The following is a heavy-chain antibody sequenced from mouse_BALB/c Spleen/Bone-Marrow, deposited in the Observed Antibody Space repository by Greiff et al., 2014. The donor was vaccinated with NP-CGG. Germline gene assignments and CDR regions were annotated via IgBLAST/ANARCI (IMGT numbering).Heavy chain of an antibody. D-gene: IGHD1-1*01. CDR1: GYTFTSYW. Sequence: VQLQQSGAELAKPGASVKMSCKASGYTFTSYWMHWVKQRPGQGLEWIGYINPSSCYNEYNQKFKDKATLTADKSSSTAYMQLSSLTSEDSAVYYGAGYYYGEGFAYWGQGTLVTVSA. CDR3: AGYYYGEGFAY. V-gene: IGHV1-7*01. J-gene: IGHJ3*01. CDR2: INPSSCYN.